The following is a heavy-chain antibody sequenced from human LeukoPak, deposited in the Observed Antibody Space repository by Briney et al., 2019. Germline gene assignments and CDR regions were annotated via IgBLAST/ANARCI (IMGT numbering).Heavy chain of an antibody. D-gene: IGHD5-18*01. CDR3: ARSYSYGYYYYGMDV. V-gene: IGHV4-31*03. CDR1: GGSISSGGYY. J-gene: IGHJ6*04. CDR2: IYYSGST. Sequence: SQTLSLTCTVSGGSISSGGYYWSWIRQHPGKGLEWFGYIYYSGSTYYNPSLKSRVTISVDTSKNQFSLKLSSVTAADTAVYYCARSYSYGYYYYGMDVWGKGTTVTVSS.